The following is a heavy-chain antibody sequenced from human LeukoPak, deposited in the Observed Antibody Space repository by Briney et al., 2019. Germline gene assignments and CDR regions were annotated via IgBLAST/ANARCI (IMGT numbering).Heavy chain of an antibody. CDR1: GFTISSYG. D-gene: IGHD5-24*01. J-gene: IGHJ5*02. Sequence: GRSLRLSCAASGFTISSYGIHWVRQAPGKGLEWVAFISYDGSDKSYADSVMGRFTISRDNSKNMLYLQMSSLRAEDTAVFYCARDVTISGNNWFDPWGQGTLVTVSS. CDR2: ISYDGSDK. CDR3: ARDVTISGNNWFDP. V-gene: IGHV3-33*01.